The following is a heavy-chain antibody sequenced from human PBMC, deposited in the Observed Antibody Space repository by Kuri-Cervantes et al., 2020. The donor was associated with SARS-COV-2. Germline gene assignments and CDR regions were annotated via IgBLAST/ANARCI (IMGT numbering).Heavy chain of an antibody. V-gene: IGHV3-11*01. CDR3: ARGAHDYYYYGMDV. CDR1: GFTFSDYY. Sequence: GGSLRLSCAASGFTFSDYYMSWIRQAPGKGLEWVSYISSSGSTIYYADSEKGRFTISRDNAKNSLYLQMNSLRAEDTAVYYCARGAHDYYYYGMDVWGQGTTVTVSS. CDR2: ISSSGSTI. J-gene: IGHJ6*02.